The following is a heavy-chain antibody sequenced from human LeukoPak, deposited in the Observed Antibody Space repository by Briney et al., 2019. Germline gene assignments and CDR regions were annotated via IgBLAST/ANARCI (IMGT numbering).Heavy chain of an antibody. CDR3: ARDLRYFDWFRGMDV. V-gene: IGHV3-66*02. CDR1: GFTVSSNY. J-gene: IGHJ6*04. CDR2: IYSGGST. Sequence: PGGSLRLSCAASGFTVSSNYMSWVRQAPGKGLEWVSVIYSGGSTYYADSVKGRFTISRDNSKNTLYLQMNSLRAEDTAVYYCARDLRYFDWFRGMDVWGKGTTVTVSS. D-gene: IGHD3-9*01.